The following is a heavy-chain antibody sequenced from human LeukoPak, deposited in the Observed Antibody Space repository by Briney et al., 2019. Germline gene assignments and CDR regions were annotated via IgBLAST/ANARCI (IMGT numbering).Heavy chain of an antibody. V-gene: IGHV3-30*04. CDR1: GFTFSRYA. Sequence: LPGRSPRLSCAASGFTFSRYAMHWVRQTPGKGLEWVAVISYDGTDKYYADSVKGRYTISRDNSKNTLYLQMNSLRGDDTALYYCARPTSSGWYSSYHFDSWGQGTLVTVSS. CDR3: ARPTSSGWYSSYHFDS. J-gene: IGHJ4*02. D-gene: IGHD6-19*01. CDR2: ISYDGTDK.